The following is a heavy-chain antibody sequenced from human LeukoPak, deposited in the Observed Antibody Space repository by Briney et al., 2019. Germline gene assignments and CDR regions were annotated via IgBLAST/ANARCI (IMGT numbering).Heavy chain of an antibody. V-gene: IGHV3-23*01. D-gene: IGHD1-26*01. Sequence: GGSLRLSCAASGFTFSSYAMSWVRQAPGKGLEWVSAISGSGGSTYYADSVKGRFTISRDNSKNTLYLQMNSLRAEDTAVYYCAKVGRCTGEQRLCAPNFDSWGQGTLVTVSS. J-gene: IGHJ4*02. CDR3: AKVGRCTGEQRLCAPNFDS. CDR2: ISGSGGST. CDR1: GFTFSSYA.